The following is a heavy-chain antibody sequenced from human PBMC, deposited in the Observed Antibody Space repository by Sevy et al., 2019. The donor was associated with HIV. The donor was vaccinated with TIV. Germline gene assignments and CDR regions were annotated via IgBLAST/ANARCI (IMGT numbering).Heavy chain of an antibody. J-gene: IGHJ6*02. Sequence: ASVKVSCKASGGPFNTYAITWIRQAPGQGLEWMGGIIPLFGTTNYAQKFQGRVTITADESRTTAYLEVNSLRSEDTAVYYCASEVGGSVRLERLTSYYGVDVWGQGTTVTVSS. CDR2: IIPLFGTT. V-gene: IGHV1-69*13. D-gene: IGHD1-1*01. CDR1: GGPFNTYA. CDR3: ASEVGGSVRLERLTSYYGVDV.